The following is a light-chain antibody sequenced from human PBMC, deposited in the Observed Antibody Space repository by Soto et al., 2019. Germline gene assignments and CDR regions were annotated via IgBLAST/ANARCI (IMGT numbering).Light chain of an antibody. CDR1: SSDIGTYDY. Sequence: LTQPASVSGSPGQSITISCTGTSSDIGTYDYVSWYQQHPGKAPKLMIYEVSNRPSGVSNRFSGSKSGKTASLTISGLQAADEADYYCSSYTNINTLIFGGGTQLTVL. CDR3: SSYTNINTLI. CDR2: EVS. J-gene: IGLJ2*01. V-gene: IGLV2-14*01.